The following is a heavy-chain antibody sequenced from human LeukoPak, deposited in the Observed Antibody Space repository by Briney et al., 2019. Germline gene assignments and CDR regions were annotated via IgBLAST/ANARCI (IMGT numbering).Heavy chain of an antibody. CDR1: GFTFSSYA. CDR3: ARADGDYGDDAFDI. Sequence: GGSLRLSCAASGFTFSSYAMHWVRQAPGKGLEWVSYISSSGSTIYYADSVKGRFTISRDNAKNSLYLQMNSLRAEDTAVYYCARADGDYGDDAFDIWGQGTMVTVSS. CDR2: ISSSGSTI. D-gene: IGHD4-17*01. V-gene: IGHV3-48*04. J-gene: IGHJ3*02.